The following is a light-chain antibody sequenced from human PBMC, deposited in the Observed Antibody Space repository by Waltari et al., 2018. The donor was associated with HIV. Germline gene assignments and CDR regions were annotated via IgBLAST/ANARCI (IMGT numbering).Light chain of an antibody. J-gene: IGLJ3*02. V-gene: IGLV8-61*01. CDR2: NTN. Sequence: QTVVTQEASFSVSPGGTVTLTCCLSSGSVTSSYYPSWNPPTPGQAPPTLITNTNTRSAGVPDRFSGSILGNRAALTITGAQADDESAYYCLLYMGSGVWVFGGGTKLTVL. CDR3: LLYMGSGVWV. CDR1: SGSVTSSYY.